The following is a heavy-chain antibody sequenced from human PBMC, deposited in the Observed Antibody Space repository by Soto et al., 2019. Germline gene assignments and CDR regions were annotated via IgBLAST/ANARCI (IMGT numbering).Heavy chain of an antibody. Sequence: PGGSLILSCAASGFTFSSYSMNWVRQAPGKGLEWVSSISSSSSYIYYADSVKGRFTISRDNAKNSLYLQMNSLRAEDTAVYYCARGGYSYGLYYYYGMDVWGQGTTVTVSS. CDR1: GFTFSSYS. D-gene: IGHD5-18*01. CDR2: ISSSSSYI. CDR3: ARGGYSYGLYYYYGMDV. V-gene: IGHV3-21*01. J-gene: IGHJ6*02.